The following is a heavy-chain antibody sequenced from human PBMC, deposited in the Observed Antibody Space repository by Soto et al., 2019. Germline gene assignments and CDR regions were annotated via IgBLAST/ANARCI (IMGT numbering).Heavy chain of an antibody. D-gene: IGHD3-22*01. CDR2: ISGSGNTI. V-gene: IGHV3-11*01. CDR1: GFSFRDYY. Sequence: QVQLVGSGGALVKPGGSLRLSCAASGFSFRDYYMSWIRQAPGKGLEWISYISGSGNTIYYADSVKGRFIISRDNAKNSLFLQMNSLRADDSAVYYCARDRLPMVVVVMGWFDPWGQGTLVTVSS. CDR3: ARDRLPMVVVVMGWFDP. J-gene: IGHJ5*02.